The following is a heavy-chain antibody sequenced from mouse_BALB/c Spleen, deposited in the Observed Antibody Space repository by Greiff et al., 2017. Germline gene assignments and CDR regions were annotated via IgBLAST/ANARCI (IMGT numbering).Heavy chain of an antibody. J-gene: IGHJ2*01. CDR2: IWAGGST. Sequence: VKVVESGPGLVAPSQSLSITCTVSGFSLTSYGVHWVRQPPGKGLEWLGVIWAGGSTNYNSALMSRLSISKDNSKSQVFLKMNSLQTDDTAMYYCARDVAGGRYFDYWGQGTTLTVSS. D-gene: IGHD3-3*01. CDR1: GFSLTSYG. CDR3: ARDVAGGRYFDY. V-gene: IGHV2-9*02.